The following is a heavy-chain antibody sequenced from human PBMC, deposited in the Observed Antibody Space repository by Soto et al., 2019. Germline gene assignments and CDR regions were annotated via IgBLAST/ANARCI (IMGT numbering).Heavy chain of an antibody. V-gene: IGHV3-21*01. J-gene: IGHJ4*02. CDR2: ISSSSSYI. CDR1: GFTFSSYS. CDR3: ARDREGGGYCSGGSCYTFDY. Sequence: EVQLVESGGGLVKPGGSLRLSCAASGFTFSSYSMNWVRQAPGKGLEWVSSISSSSSYIYYADSVKGRFTISRDNAKNSLHLQMNSLRAEDTAVYYCARDREGGGYCSGGSCYTFDYWGQGTLVTVSS. D-gene: IGHD2-15*01.